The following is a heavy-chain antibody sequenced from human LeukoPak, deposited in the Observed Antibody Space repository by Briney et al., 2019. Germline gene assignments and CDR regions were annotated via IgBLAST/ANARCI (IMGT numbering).Heavy chain of an antibody. V-gene: IGHV4-39*07. D-gene: IGHD2-2*01. J-gene: IGHJ5*02. Sequence: SETLSLTCTVSGGSISSSSYYWGWIRQPPGKGLEWIGSIYYSGSTYYNPSLKSRVTISVDTSKNQFSLKLSSVTAADTAVYYCARAHGGYCSSTSCYILNWFDPWGQGTLVTVSS. CDR1: GGSISSSSYY. CDR2: IYYSGST. CDR3: ARAHGGYCSSTSCYILNWFDP.